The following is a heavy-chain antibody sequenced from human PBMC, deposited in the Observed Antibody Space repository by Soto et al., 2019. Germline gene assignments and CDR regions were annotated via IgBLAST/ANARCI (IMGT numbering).Heavy chain of an antibody. CDR1: GFNFNSYT. CDR2: ISSSGYI. V-gene: IGHV3-21*01. D-gene: IGHD2-15*01. Sequence: EVQLVESGGGLVKPGGSLRLSCAASGFNFNSYTINWVRQAPGKRLEWLSSISSSGYIFSTDSVRGRFIISRDNAKNSVYLQRNSLRAEDTAVYFCARDCSGGSCYPGMDVWGQGTTVTVSS. J-gene: IGHJ6*02. CDR3: ARDCSGGSCYPGMDV.